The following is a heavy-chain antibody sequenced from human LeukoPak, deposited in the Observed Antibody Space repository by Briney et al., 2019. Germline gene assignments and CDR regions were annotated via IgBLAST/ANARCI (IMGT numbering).Heavy chain of an antibody. V-gene: IGHV1-8*01. D-gene: IGHD6-13*01. J-gene: IGHJ4*02. CDR1: GYTFTSYD. Sequence: AAVKVSCKASGYTFTSYDINWVRQATGQGLEWMGWMNPNSGNTGYAQKFQGRVTMTRNTSISTAYMELSSLRSEDTAVYYCARGVRAAAGAFDYWGQGTLVTVSS. CDR3: ARGVRAAAGAFDY. CDR2: MNPNSGNT.